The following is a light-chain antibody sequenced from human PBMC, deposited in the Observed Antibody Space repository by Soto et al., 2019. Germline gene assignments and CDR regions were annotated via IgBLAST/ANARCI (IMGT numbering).Light chain of an antibody. V-gene: IGLV2-23*01. CDR3: CSYAGSSGYV. CDR2: EGS. Sequence: QSALTQPASVSGSPGQSITISCTGTSSDVGSYNLVSWYQQHSGKAPKVMIYEGSKRPSGVSNRFSGSKSGNTASLTISGLQAEDEADYYCCSYAGSSGYVFGTGTKVTVL. J-gene: IGLJ1*01. CDR1: SSDVGSYNL.